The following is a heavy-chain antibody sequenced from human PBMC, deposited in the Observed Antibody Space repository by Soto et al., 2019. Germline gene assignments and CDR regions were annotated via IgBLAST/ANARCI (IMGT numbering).Heavy chain of an antibody. J-gene: IGHJ4*02. V-gene: IGHV3-23*01. CDR3: AKDRERGVGATHFDY. CDR1: GFTFSSYA. Sequence: PGGSLRLCCAASGFTFSSYAMIWVRQAPGKGLEWVSTISGSGGSTYYADSVKGRFTISRDNSKNTLYLQMNSLRAEDTAVYYCAKDRERGVGATHFDYWGQGTLVTVSS. D-gene: IGHD1-26*01. CDR2: ISGSGGST.